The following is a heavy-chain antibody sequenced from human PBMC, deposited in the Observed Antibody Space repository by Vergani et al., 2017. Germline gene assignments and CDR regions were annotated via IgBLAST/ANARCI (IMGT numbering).Heavy chain of an antibody. CDR1: GFTVSSNY. CDR3: AKDRYRIAAAGYDY. CDR2: IYSGGST. V-gene: IGHV3-53*02. D-gene: IGHD6-13*01. J-gene: IGHJ4*02. Sequence: EVQLVETGGGLIQPGGSLRLSCAASGFTVSSNYMSWVRQAPGKGLEWVSVIYSGGSTYYADSVKGRFTISRDNSKNTLYLQMNSLRAEDTAVYYCAKDRYRIAAAGYDYWGQGTLVTVSS.